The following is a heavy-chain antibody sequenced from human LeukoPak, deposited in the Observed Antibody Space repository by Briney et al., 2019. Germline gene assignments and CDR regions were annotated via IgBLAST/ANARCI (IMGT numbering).Heavy chain of an antibody. CDR2: IYYSGST. V-gene: IGHV4-39*07. J-gene: IGHJ5*02. CDR1: GGSISSSSYY. D-gene: IGHD6-13*01. Sequence: SETLSLTCTVSGGSISSSSYYWGWIRQPPGNGREWIGSIYYSGSTYYNPSLKSRCTISVDTPKNQFSLKLSSVTAADKAVYYCARDLTNSWSIHNWFDPWGQETLVTVSS. CDR3: ARDLTNSWSIHNWFDP.